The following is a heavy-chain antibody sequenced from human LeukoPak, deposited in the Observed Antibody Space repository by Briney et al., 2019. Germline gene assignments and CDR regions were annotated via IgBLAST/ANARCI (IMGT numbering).Heavy chain of an antibody. CDR3: CGGLFYCDY. J-gene: IGHJ4*02. Sequence: GSSLGLSCAASGFSFSSYGMHWVRQAPGKGLEWVAGISFDGSNKYYADSLKGRFTISRDNSKNTLYMQMNSLRVEDTAVYYCCGGLFYCDYLGQGTLVTVSS. V-gene: IGHV3-30*03. D-gene: IGHD3-10*01. CDR1: GFSFSSYG. CDR2: ISFDGSNK.